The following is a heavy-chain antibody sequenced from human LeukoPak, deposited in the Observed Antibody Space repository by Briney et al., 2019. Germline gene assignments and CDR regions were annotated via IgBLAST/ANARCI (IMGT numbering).Heavy chain of an antibody. V-gene: IGHV4-30-2*01. CDR1: GGSISSGGYS. CDR3: ATHYDSSGYYYLFYFDY. CDR2: IYHSGST. Sequence: PSQTLSLTCAVSGGSISSGGYSWSWIRQPPGKGLEWIGYIYHSGSTYYNPSLKSRVTISVDTSKNQFSLRLSSVTAADTAVYYCATHYDSSGYYYLFYFDYWGQGTLVTVSS. J-gene: IGHJ4*02. D-gene: IGHD3-22*01.